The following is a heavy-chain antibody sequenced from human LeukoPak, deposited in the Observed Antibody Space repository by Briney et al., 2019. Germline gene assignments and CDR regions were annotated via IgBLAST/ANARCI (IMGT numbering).Heavy chain of an antibody. J-gene: IGHJ5*02. Sequence: ASVKVFCKASGYTFTSYDINWVRQATGQGLEWMGWMNPNSGNTGYAQKFQGRVTMTRNTSISTAYMELSSLRSEDTAVYYCATENCSSTSCYSGWFDPWGQGTLVTVSS. D-gene: IGHD2-2*02. CDR3: ATENCSSTSCYSGWFDP. CDR1: GYTFTSYD. V-gene: IGHV1-8*01. CDR2: MNPNSGNT.